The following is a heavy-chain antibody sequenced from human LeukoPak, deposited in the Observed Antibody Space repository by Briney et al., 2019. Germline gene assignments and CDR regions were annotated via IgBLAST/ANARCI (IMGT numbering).Heavy chain of an antibody. CDR2: MNPNSGNT. D-gene: IGHD6-13*01. CDR3: ARGARKIAAAGTSVYYYYMDV. J-gene: IGHJ6*03. V-gene: IGHV1-8*03. CDR1: GYTFTSYD. Sequence: AASVNVSCKASGYTFTSYDIYWVRQATGQGLEWMGWMNPNSGNTGYAQKFQGRVTITRNTSISTAYMELSSLRSEDTAVYYCARGARKIAAAGTSVYYYYMDVWGKGTTVTVSS.